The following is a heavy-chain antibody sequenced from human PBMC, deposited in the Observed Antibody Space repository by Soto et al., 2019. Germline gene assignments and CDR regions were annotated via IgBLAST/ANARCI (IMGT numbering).Heavy chain of an antibody. CDR1: GFTFDDYA. V-gene: IGHV3-9*01. D-gene: IGHD6-19*01. J-gene: IGHJ4*02. Sequence: EVQLVESGGGLVQSGRSLRLSCAASGFTFDDYAMHWVRQAPGKGLEWVSGMSWNSGSIGYADSVKGRFTISRDNAKNSLYRQMNSRRAEDTALYYCAKNQTSGIAGAGLDFWGQGTLVTVSS. CDR2: MSWNSGSI. CDR3: AKNQTSGIAGAGLDF.